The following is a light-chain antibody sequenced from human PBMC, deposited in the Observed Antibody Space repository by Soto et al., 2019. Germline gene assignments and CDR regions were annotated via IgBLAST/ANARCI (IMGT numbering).Light chain of an antibody. J-gene: IGKJ1*01. CDR3: QQYDLYSA. V-gene: IGKV1-5*03. Sequence: DIQMTQSPSTLSASVGDRVTITCRASQNINSHLAWYQQKPGKAPKLLIYTASSLQSGVPSRFSGSGSGTEFTLTISSLQPDDFATFYCQQYDLYSAFGKGTKVEIK. CDR2: TAS. CDR1: QNINSH.